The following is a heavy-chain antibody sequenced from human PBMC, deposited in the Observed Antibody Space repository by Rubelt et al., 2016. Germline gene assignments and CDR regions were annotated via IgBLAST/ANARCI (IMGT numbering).Heavy chain of an antibody. V-gene: IGHV1-18*01. D-gene: IGHD3-22*01. Sequence: VRQAPGQGLEWMGWISAYNGNTNYAQKLQGRVTMTTDTSTSTAYMELRSLRSGDTAVYYCARGGDYYDSSGYYHGDYWGQGTLVTVSS. J-gene: IGHJ4*02. CDR2: ISAYNGNT. CDR3: ARGGDYYDSSGYYHGDY.